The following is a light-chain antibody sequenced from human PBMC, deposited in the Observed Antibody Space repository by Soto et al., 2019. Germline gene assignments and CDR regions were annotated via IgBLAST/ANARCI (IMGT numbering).Light chain of an antibody. CDR3: AAWDDSMNVQL. CDR1: SSNIGRNN. J-gene: IGLJ2*01. CDR2: SHN. V-gene: IGLV1-44*01. Sequence: QSVLTQPPSASGTPGQRVTISCSGSSSNIGRNNVNWYQQLPGTAPKLLIYSHNQRPSGVPDRFSGSKSGTSASLAISGLQSEDEADYYCAAWDDSMNVQLFGGGTKVTVL.